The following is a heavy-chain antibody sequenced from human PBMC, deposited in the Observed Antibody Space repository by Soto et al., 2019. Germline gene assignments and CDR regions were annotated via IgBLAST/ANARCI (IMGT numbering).Heavy chain of an antibody. CDR1: GFTFSSYA. CDR3: AKDILLTMVRGVMGWFDP. J-gene: IGHJ5*02. CDR2: ISGSGGST. V-gene: IGHV3-23*01. Sequence: EVQLLESGGGLVQPGGSLRLSCAASGFTFSSYAMSWVRQAPGKGLEWVSAISGSGGSTYYADSVKGRFTISRDHSKHTLYLQMNSLRAEDTAVYYCAKDILLTMVRGVMGWFDPWGQGTLVTVSS. D-gene: IGHD3-10*01.